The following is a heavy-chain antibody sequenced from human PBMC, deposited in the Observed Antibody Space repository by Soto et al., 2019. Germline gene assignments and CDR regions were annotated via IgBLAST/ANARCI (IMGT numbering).Heavy chain of an antibody. Sequence: GESLKISCNGSGYSFTSYWISWVRQMPGKGLEWMGRIDPSDSYTNYSPSFQGHVTISADKSISTAYLQWSSLKASDTAMYYCARSYCSGGSCSWFDPWGQGTLVTVSS. CDR2: IDPSDSYT. V-gene: IGHV5-10-1*01. D-gene: IGHD2-15*01. CDR3: ARSYCSGGSCSWFDP. CDR1: GYSFTSYW. J-gene: IGHJ5*02.